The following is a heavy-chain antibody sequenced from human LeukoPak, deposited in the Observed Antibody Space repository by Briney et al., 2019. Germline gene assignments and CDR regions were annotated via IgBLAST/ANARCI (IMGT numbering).Heavy chain of an antibody. V-gene: IGHV3-48*03. CDR2: VSSSGGDM. CDR3: AKDGLVWFGELN. D-gene: IGHD3-10*01. Sequence: HTGGSLILSCTASGFTLSSYEMHWVRQAPGKGLEWVSYVSSSGGDMLYADSVKGRFTISRDNTKNSLSLQMSSLRAEDTAVYYCAKDGLVWFGELNWGQGTLVTVSS. J-gene: IGHJ4*02. CDR1: GFTLSSYE.